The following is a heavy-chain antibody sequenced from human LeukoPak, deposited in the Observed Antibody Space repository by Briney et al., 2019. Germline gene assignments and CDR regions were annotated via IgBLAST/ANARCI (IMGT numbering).Heavy chain of an antibody. V-gene: IGHV3-74*01. CDR2: IKNDGSST. D-gene: IGHD2-2*01. CDR3: ARAGDIVGVFYFHYYGMDV. J-gene: IGHJ6*02. CDR1: GFTFSSHW. Sequence: GGSLRLSCAASGFTFSSHWMHWVRQAPGKGLVWVSRIKNDGSSTSYADSVKGRFTISRDNAKNTLYLQMNSLRAEDTAVYYCARAGDIVGVFYFHYYGMDVWGQGTKVTVSS.